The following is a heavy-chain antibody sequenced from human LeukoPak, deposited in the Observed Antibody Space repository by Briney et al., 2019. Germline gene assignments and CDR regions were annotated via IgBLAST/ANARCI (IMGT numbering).Heavy chain of an antibody. V-gene: IGHV5-51*01. D-gene: IGHD3-9*01. Sequence: GESLKISCKGSGYSFTSYWIGWVRQMPGKGLEWMGIIYPGDSDTRYSPSFQGQVTISADKSISTAYLQWSSLKASDTAMYYCARQGVQYYDILTGYFPFDYWGQGTLVTVPS. J-gene: IGHJ4*02. CDR1: GYSFTSYW. CDR2: IYPGDSDT. CDR3: ARQGVQYYDILTGYFPFDY.